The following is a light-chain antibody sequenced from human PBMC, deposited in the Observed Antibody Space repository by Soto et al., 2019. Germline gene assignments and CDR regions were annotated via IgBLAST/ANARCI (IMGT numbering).Light chain of an antibody. CDR1: SSDIGGYDY. V-gene: IGLV2-14*03. CDR2: DVS. J-gene: IGLJ1*01. CDR3: SSFTSSTTRV. Sequence: QSVLTQPASVSGSPGQSITISCTGSSSDIGGYDYVSWYQQYPGKAPKLMIYDVSNRPSGVSNRFSGSKSGNTASLTISGLQADDEADYYCSSFTSSTTRVFGTGTKVTVL.